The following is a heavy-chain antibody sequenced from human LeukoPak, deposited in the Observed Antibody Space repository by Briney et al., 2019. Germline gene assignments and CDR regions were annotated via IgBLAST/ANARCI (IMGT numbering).Heavy chain of an antibody. CDR2: MIPIFGTA. CDR3: ARALCGGDCYSKLRTEYFQH. CDR1: GGTLSSYA. J-gene: IGHJ1*01. V-gene: IGHV1-69*13. Sequence: SVKVSCKASGGTLSSYAISWVRQARGQGLEWMGGMIPIFGTANYAQKFQGRVTITADESTSTAYMELSSLRSEDTAVYYCARALCGGDCYSKLRTEYFQHWGQGTLVTVSS. D-gene: IGHD2-21*02.